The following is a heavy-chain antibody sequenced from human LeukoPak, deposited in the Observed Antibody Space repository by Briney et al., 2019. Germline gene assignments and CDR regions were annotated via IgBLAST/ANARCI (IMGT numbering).Heavy chain of an antibody. J-gene: IGHJ4*02. V-gene: IGHV3-23*01. CDR1: GFTFGDHA. CDR2: ISGSGGST. CDR3: AKEVWRRTVTTPLDY. D-gene: IGHD4-17*01. Sequence: GRSLRLSCTASGFTFGDHAMSWVRQAPGKGLEWVSAISGSGGSTYYADSVKGRFTISRDNSKNTLYLQMNSLRAEDTAVYYCAKEVWRRTVTTPLDYWGQGTLVTVSS.